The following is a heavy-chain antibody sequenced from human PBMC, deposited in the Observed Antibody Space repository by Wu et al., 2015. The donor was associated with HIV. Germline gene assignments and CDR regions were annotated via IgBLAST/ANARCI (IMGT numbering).Heavy chain of an antibody. D-gene: IGHD6-25*01. Sequence: QVQLVQSGAEVRKPGSSVKVSCTASGGTFSNFGISWVRQAPGQGLEWMGGIIPIFATANYAQKFQGRVTITTDESTSTAYMELFSLTSDDTAIYYCARVVEGVQVRYGYDYWGQGTRVTVSS. CDR2: IIPIFATA. V-gene: IGHV1-69*05. CDR1: GGTFSNFG. CDR3: ARVVEGVQVRYGYDY. J-gene: IGHJ4*01.